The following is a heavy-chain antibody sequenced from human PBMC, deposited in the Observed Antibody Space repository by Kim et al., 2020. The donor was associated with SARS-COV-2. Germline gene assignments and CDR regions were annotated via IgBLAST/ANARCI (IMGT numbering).Heavy chain of an antibody. Sequence: SETLSLTCTVSGGSISGYYWSWIRQPPKKGLEWIGYIYYSGDTKYNPSLKSRVTMSVDTSKNQFSLKLNSVTAADTAVYYCARGNYYGSGSNWFDPWGQG. D-gene: IGHD3-10*01. CDR1: GGSISGYY. J-gene: IGHJ5*02. CDR2: IYYSGDT. V-gene: IGHV4-59*13. CDR3: ARGNYYGSGSNWFDP.